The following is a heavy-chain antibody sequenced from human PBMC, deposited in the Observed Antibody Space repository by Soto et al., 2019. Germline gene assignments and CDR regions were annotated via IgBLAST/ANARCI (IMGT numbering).Heavy chain of an antibody. CDR1: GYSFTSYW. V-gene: IGHV5-51*01. CDR3: ARHSGTGSPYYYCYGMDV. D-gene: IGHD3-10*01. J-gene: IGHJ6*02. Sequence: PGESLKISCKGSGYSFTSYWIGWVRQMPGKGLEWMGIIYPGDSDTRYSPSFQGQVTISADKSISTAYLQWSSLKASDTAMYYCARHSGTGSPYYYCYGMDVWGQGTTVTVSS. CDR2: IYPGDSDT.